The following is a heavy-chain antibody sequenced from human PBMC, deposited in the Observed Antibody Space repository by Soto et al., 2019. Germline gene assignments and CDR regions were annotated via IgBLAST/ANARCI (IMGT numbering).Heavy chain of an antibody. CDR1: GGSISSSSYY. J-gene: IGHJ4*02. CDR3: ARRGEWLRFYDY. D-gene: IGHD5-12*01. V-gene: IGHV4-39*01. CDR2: IYYSGST. Sequence: QLQLQESGPGLVKPSETLSLTCTVSGGSISSSSYYWGWIRQPPGKGLEWIGSIYYSGSTYYNPSLKSRVXIXVXXSQNQLPPKLSSVTAADPAVYYCARRGEWLRFYDYWGQGTLVTVSS.